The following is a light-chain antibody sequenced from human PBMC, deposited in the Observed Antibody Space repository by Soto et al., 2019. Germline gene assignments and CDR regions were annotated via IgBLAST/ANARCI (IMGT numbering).Light chain of an antibody. Sequence: AIQMTQSPSSLSASVGDRVTITCRASQDIRTELGWYQQKPGKAPRLLMYGTFSLESGVPSRFSGSRSGTYFTLTISSLQADDFATYYCLQDFKYPRTFGQGTKVEVQ. J-gene: IGKJ1*01. CDR1: QDIRTE. V-gene: IGKV1-6*01. CDR2: GTF. CDR3: LQDFKYPRT.